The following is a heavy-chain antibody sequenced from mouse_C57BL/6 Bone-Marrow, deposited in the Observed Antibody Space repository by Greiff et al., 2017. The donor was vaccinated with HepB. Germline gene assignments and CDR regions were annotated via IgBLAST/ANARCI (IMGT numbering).Heavy chain of an antibody. Sequence: VQLQQSGPELVKPGASVKISCKASGYAFSSSWMNWVKQRPGKGLEWIGRIYPGDGDTNYNGKFKGKATLTADKSSSTAYMQLSSLTSEDSAVYFCAPLGPNYYGSSQPLAYWGQGTLVTVSA. CDR2: IYPGDGDT. CDR3: APLGPNYYGSSQPLAY. CDR1: GYAFSSSW. V-gene: IGHV1-82*01. J-gene: IGHJ3*01. D-gene: IGHD1-1*01.